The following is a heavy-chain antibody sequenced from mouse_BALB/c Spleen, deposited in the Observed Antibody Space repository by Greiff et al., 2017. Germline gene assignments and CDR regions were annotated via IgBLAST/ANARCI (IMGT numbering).Heavy chain of an antibody. CDR2: ISDGGSYT. CDR1: GFTFSDYY. Sequence: DVKLVESGGGLVKPGGSLKLSCAASGFTFSDYYMYWVRQTPEKRLEWVATISDGGSYTYYPDSVKGRFTISRDNAKNNLYLQMSSLKSEDTAMYYCARDPSRDAMDYWGQGTSVTVSS. V-gene: IGHV5-4*02. J-gene: IGHJ4*01. CDR3: ARDPSRDAMDY.